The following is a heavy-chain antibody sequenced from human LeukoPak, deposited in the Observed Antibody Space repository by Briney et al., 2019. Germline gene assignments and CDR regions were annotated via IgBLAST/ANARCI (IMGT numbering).Heavy chain of an antibody. Sequence: SETLSLTCTVSGGSISSYYWSWIRQPAGKGLEWIGRIYTSGSTNYNPSLKSRVTMSVDTSKNQFSLKLSSVTAADTAVYYCGRDHYQWPFGGWFDPWGQGTLVTVSS. CDR3: GRDHYQWPFGGWFDP. CDR1: GGSISSYY. V-gene: IGHV4-4*07. D-gene: IGHD6-19*01. J-gene: IGHJ5*02. CDR2: IYTSGST.